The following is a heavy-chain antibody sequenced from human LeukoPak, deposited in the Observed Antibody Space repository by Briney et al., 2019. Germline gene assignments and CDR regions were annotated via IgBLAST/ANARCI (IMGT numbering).Heavy chain of an antibody. CDR3: ARLTKGRYFDYIFDY. CDR2: TYYTGST. CDR1: GGSFCSSLNY. J-gene: IGHJ4*02. Sequence: PSETLSLTCTVSGGSFCSSLNYWGWIRQPPGKGLEWIGNTYYTGSTYSNPTLKSRLTMSVDTSKNQFSLKLSSVTAADTAVYYCARLTKGRYFDYIFDYWGQGTLLTVSS. V-gene: IGHV4-39*01. D-gene: IGHD3-9*01.